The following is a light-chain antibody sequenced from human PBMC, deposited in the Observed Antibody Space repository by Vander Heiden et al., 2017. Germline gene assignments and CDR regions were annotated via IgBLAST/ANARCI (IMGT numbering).Light chain of an antibody. CDR2: DAS. J-gene: IGKJ4*01. CDR1: QAISSW. CDR3: QQADSFPLT. Sequence: DIQMTQSPSSVSASGGDRVTITCRASQAISSWLAWYQHKPGKAPKLLIYDASNLQSGVPSRFSDSSSGTDYTLTISNLQAEDCATYYCQQADSFPLTFGGGTKVEIK. V-gene: IGKV1-12*01.